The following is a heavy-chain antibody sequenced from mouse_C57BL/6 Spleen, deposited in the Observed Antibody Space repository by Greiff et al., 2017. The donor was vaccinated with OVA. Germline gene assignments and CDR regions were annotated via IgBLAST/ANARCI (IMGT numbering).Heavy chain of an antibody. CDR3: AIGYSNYFQQAYDFDY. CDR2: IHPSDSDT. Sequence: QVQLQQPGAELVKPGASVKVSCKASGYTFTSYWMHWVKQRPGQGLEWIGRIHPSDSDTNYNEKFKGKATLTVDKSSSTAYMQLGSLTSEDSAVYYWAIGYSNYFQQAYDFDYWGQGTTLTVSS. J-gene: IGHJ2*01. D-gene: IGHD2-5*01. V-gene: IGHV1-74*01. CDR1: GYTFTSYW.